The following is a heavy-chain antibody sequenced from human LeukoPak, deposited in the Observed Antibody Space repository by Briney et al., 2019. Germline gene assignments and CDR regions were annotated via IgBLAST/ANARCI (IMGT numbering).Heavy chain of an antibody. Sequence: GGSLRLSCAASGFTFSSYWMHWVRQAPGKGLVWVSRTNSDGNSTSYADSVKGRFTISRDNAKNTLYLQMNSLRAEDTAVYYCASTGGHDYWGQGTLVTVSS. CDR1: GFTFSSYW. CDR3: ASTGGHDY. D-gene: IGHD3-10*01. CDR2: TNSDGNST. V-gene: IGHV3-74*01. J-gene: IGHJ4*02.